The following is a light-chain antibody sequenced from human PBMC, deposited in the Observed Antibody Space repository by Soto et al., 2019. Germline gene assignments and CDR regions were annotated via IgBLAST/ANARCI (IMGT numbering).Light chain of an antibody. Sequence: SYELTHPSSVSVSPGQTARITCSGDLLAKTYARWFHQRPGQAPVLLIYKDTERPSGIPERFSGSSSGSTVTLTISGAQVDDEGDYYCYSATDDHVVLFGGGTKVTVL. V-gene: IGLV3-27*01. CDR1: LLAKTY. CDR2: KDT. J-gene: IGLJ3*02. CDR3: YSATDDHVVL.